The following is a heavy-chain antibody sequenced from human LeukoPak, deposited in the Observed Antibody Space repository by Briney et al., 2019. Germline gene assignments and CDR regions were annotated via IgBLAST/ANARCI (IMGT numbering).Heavy chain of an antibody. D-gene: IGHD2-15*01. Sequence: GGSLRLSCAASGFPFSSYAMSWVRQAPGKGLQCVSSISSTSGSTYYADSVKGRFTISRDNSKNTLYLQMDSLRAEDTAVYYCARDRTYCSGGRCYDLFDIWGQGTMVTVSS. J-gene: IGHJ3*02. CDR3: ARDRTYCSGGRCYDLFDI. CDR2: ISSTSGST. V-gene: IGHV3-23*01. CDR1: GFPFSSYA.